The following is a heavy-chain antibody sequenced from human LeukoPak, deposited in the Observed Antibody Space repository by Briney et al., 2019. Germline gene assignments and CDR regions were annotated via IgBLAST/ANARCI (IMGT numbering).Heavy chain of an antibody. V-gene: IGHV1-69*05. Sequence: ASVKVSCKASGCTFTSYAISWVRQAPGQGLEWMGGIIPIFGKANYAQKCQGRVTITTDESTSTSYMELSSLRSEDTAVYNCARDRYESSQGPFDPWGQRTLVTVSS. CDR3: ARDRYESSQGPFDP. J-gene: IGHJ5*02. CDR2: IIPIFGKA. D-gene: IGHD3-22*01. CDR1: GCTFTSYA.